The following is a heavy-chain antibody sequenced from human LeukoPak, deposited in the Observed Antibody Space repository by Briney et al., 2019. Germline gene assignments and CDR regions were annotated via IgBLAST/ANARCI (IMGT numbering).Heavy chain of an antibody. Sequence: ASVKVSCKASGYTFTSYYMHWVRQAPGQGLEWMGIINPSGGSTSYAQKFQGRVTMTRDTSTSTVYMELSSLRSEDTAVYYCAREVSSYDFWSGYYSLNWFDPWGRGTLVTVSS. J-gene: IGHJ5*02. CDR3: AREVSSYDFWSGYYSLNWFDP. CDR2: INPSGGST. V-gene: IGHV1-46*01. D-gene: IGHD3-3*01. CDR1: GYTFTSYY.